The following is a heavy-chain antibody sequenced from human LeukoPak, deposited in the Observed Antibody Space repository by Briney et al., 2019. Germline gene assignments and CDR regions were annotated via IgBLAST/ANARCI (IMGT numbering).Heavy chain of an antibody. J-gene: IGHJ4*02. V-gene: IGHV3-9*01. CDR1: GFTFDDYA. D-gene: IGHD3-22*01. CDR2: ISWNSGSI. Sequence: GGSLRLFCAASGFTFDDYAMHWVRQAPGKGLEWVSGISWNSGSIGYADSVKGRFTISRDNAKNSLYLQMNSLRAEDTALYYCAKDMGGYYDSFDYWGQGTLVTVSS. CDR3: AKDMGGYYDSFDY.